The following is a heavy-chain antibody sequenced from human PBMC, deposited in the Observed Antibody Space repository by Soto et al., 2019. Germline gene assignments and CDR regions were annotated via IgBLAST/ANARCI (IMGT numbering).Heavy chain of an antibody. CDR2: IKDNGSGR. CDR3: ASLTGAF. V-gene: IGHV3-7*01. J-gene: IGHJ4*02. CDR1: GSIFSSHW. Sequence: PGGSLRLSCEASGSIFSSHWMSWVRQAPGKGLDWVATIKDNGSGRYYVDSVKGRFTISRDNAKNSLYLQMNSLSAEDTAVYYCASLTGAFWGQGTVVTVSS. D-gene: IGHD3-16*01.